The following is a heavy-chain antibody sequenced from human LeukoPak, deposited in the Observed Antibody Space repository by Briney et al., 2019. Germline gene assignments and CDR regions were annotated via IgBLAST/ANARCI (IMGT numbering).Heavy chain of an antibody. CDR3: ARQRAGLYRDFFDP. V-gene: IGHV1-18*01. D-gene: IGHD5-12*01. CDR2: ISVYDGNT. Sequence: ASVKVSCKASGYTFSDYGITWVRQAPGQGLKGMGWISVYDGNTNYAQKFQGRVTMTTDTSSSTAYLEVRSLTSDDTAVYYCARQRAGLYRDFFDPWGQGTLVTVSS. J-gene: IGHJ5*02. CDR1: GYTFSDYG.